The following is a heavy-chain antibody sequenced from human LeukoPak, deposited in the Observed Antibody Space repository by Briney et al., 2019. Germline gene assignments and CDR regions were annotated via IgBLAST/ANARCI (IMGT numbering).Heavy chain of an antibody. Sequence: ASVKVSCKAFGYTFTDYYMHWVRQAPAKGLEWMGWINPKSGGTKYAQKFQGRVTMHRDTSISTAYMALSILRSDDTAVYYCVRAGELDYWGQGTLVTVSS. D-gene: IGHD7-27*01. J-gene: IGHJ4*02. CDR3: VRAGELDY. CDR1: GYTFTDYY. V-gene: IGHV1-2*02. CDR2: INPKSGGT.